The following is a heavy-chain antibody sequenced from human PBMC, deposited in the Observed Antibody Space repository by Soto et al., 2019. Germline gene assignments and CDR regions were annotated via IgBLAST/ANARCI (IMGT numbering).Heavy chain of an antibody. CDR1: GFTFSSYS. Sequence: LRLSCAASGFTFSSYSMNWVRQAPGKGLEWVSSISSSSYIYYADSVKGRFTISRDNAKNSLYLQMNSLRAEDTAVYYCARHYSTRINWFDPWGQGTLVTVSS. V-gene: IGHV3-21*01. CDR2: ISSSSYI. CDR3: ARHYSTRINWFDP. J-gene: IGHJ5*02. D-gene: IGHD6-13*01.